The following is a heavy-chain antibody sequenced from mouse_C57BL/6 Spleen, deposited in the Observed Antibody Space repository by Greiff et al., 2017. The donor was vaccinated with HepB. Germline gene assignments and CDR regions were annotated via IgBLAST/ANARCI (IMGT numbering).Heavy chain of an antibody. J-gene: IGHJ4*01. CDR1: GYAFSSSW. D-gene: IGHD2-4*01. Sequence: VQLKESGPELVKPGASVKISCKASGYAFSSSWMNWVKQRPGKGLEWIGRIYPGDGDTNYNGKFKGKATLTADKSSSTAYMQLSSLTSEDSAVYFCARSDYDLYYAMDYWGQGTSVTVSS. V-gene: IGHV1-82*01. CDR3: ARSDYDLYYAMDY. CDR2: IYPGDGDT.